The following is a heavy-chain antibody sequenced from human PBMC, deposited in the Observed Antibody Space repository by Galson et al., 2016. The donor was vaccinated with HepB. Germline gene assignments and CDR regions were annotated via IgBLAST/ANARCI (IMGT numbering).Heavy chain of an antibody. CDR3: AREGDDYGDYVSGDYYGMDV. V-gene: IGHV3-30*19. J-gene: IGHJ6*02. D-gene: IGHD4-17*01. Sequence: SLRLSCAASELTSNNYALHWVRQAPGKGLEWVAVIWYDGSNKYYADSVKGRFTISRDNSKNTLYLQMNGLRAEDTAVNYCAREGDDYGDYVSGDYYGMDVWGQGTTVTVSS. CDR2: IWYDGSNK. CDR1: ELTSNNYA.